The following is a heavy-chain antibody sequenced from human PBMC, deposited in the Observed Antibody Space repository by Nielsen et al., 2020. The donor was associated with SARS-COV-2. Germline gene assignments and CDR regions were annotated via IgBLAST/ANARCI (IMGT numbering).Heavy chain of an antibody. D-gene: IGHD2-8*02. V-gene: IGHV3-30*18. J-gene: IGHJ4*02. Sequence: GGSLRLSCAASGFTFSSYGMHWVRQAPGKGLEWVAVISYDGSNKYYADSVKGRFTISRDNSKNTLYLQMNSLRAEDTAVYYCAKDGYKFGELVAQPLAGWGQGTLVTVSS. CDR1: GFTFSSYG. CDR2: ISYDGSNK. CDR3: AKDGYKFGELVAQPLAG.